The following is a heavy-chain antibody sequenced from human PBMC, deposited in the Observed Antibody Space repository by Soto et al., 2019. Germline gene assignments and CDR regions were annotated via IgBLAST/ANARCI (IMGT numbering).Heavy chain of an antibody. CDR3: ARAKGSETSDYYYGMDV. CDR1: GFTLINYA. J-gene: IGHJ6*02. D-gene: IGHD2-15*01. CDR2: TSYDGSNK. V-gene: IGHV3-30*04. Sequence: GGSLRLCCAASGFTLINYAMYWVRQAPGKGLEWVAVTSYDGSNKYYADSVEGRFTISRDNSKHTLYLQMNSLRAEDTAIYYCARAKGSETSDYYYGMDVWGQGTTVTVSS.